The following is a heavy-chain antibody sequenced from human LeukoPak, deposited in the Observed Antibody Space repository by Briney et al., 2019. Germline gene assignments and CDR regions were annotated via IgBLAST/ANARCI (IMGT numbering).Heavy chain of an antibody. CDR2: IYDAGDA. Sequence: PGGSLRLSCAASGSTVSSRYMIWVRQASGRGLEWVSVIYDAGDAHYADSVKGRFTISRDNSKSTLYLQMNSLRAEDTAVYYCARAPGPLGYWGQGIVVNV. V-gene: IGHV3-53*01. J-gene: IGHJ4*02. CDR3: ARAPGPLGY. D-gene: IGHD7-27*01. CDR1: GSTVSSRY.